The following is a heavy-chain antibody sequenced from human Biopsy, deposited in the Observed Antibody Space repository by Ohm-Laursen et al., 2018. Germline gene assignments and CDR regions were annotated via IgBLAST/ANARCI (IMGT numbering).Heavy chain of an antibody. V-gene: IGHV4-31*01. J-gene: IGHJ5*02. CDR2: IFNSANT. CDR3: ARGDYFDSNGYFWFDP. CDR1: GGSISSGGSF. D-gene: IGHD3-22*01. Sequence: TLSLTCTVSGGSISSGGSFWSWLRQRPGKGLEWIGYIFNSANTYYNPSLNNLITISGDTSKNQFSLKLNSVTAADTAVYYCARGDYFDSNGYFWFDPWGQGTLVTVSS.